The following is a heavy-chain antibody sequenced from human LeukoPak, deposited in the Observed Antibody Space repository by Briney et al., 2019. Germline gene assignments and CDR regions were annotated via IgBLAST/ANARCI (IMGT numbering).Heavy chain of an antibody. J-gene: IGHJ4*02. CDR3: ARDYYDSSGYYYDSSAYYYLLDY. V-gene: IGHV1-2*02. CDR2: INPNSGGT. Sequence: GASVKVSCKASGYTFTGYYMHWVRQAPGQGLEWMGWINPNSGGTSYAQRFQGRVTMTRDTSISTAYMELSRLRSDDTAVYYCARDYYDSSGYYYDSSAYYYLLDYWGQGTLVTVSS. D-gene: IGHD3-22*01. CDR1: GYTFTGYY.